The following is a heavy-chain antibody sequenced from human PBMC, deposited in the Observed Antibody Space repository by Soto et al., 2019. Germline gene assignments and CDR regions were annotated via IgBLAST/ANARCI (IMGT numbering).Heavy chain of an antibody. CDR1: GFTFSSYG. J-gene: IGHJ6*02. CDR2: ISYDGSNK. V-gene: IGHV3-30*18. D-gene: IGHD3-22*01. Sequence: QVQLVESGGGVVQPGRSLRLSCAASGFTFSSYGMHWVRQAPGKGLEWVAVISYDGSNKYYADSMKGRFTISRDNSKNTLYLQMNSLRAEDTAVYYCAKDAYDSSIQGYYYYYGMDVWGQRTTVTVSS. CDR3: AKDAYDSSIQGYYYYYGMDV.